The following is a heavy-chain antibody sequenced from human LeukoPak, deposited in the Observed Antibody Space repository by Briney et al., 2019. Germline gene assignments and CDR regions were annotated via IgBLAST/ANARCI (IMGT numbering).Heavy chain of an antibody. V-gene: IGHV1-3*01. CDR2: INAGNGNT. D-gene: IGHD3-10*01. J-gene: IGHJ6*01. CDR1: GYTFTSYA. Sequence: ASVKVSCKASGYTFTSYAMHWVRQAPGQRLEWMGWINAGNGNTKYSQKFQGRVTITRDTSASTAYMELSSLRSEDTAVYYCARLKLWFGEPRYYYYGMDVWGKGPRSPSPQ. CDR3: ARLKLWFGEPRYYYYGMDV.